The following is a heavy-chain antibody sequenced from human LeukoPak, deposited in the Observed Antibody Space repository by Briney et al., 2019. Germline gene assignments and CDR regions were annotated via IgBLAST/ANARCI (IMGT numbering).Heavy chain of an antibody. CDR1: VFTFSSYS. V-gene: IGHV3-23*01. Sequence: GGCLRLSCAASVFTFSSYSMSWVRQAPGKGLEWVSAISGSGGSTYYEDSVKGRFTISRDNSKNTLYLQMNSLRAEDTAVYYCAIIVGATRGFDYWGQGTLVTVSS. CDR2: ISGSGGST. J-gene: IGHJ4*02. D-gene: IGHD1-26*01. CDR3: AIIVGATRGFDY.